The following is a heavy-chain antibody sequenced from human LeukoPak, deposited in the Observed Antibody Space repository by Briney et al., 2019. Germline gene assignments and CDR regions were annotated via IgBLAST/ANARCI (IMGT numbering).Heavy chain of an antibody. D-gene: IGHD3-10*01. V-gene: IGHV4-31*03. Sequence: SETLSLTCTVSGGSISSGGYYWSWIRQHPGKGLEWIGYIYYSGSTYYNPSLKSRVTISVDTSKNQFSLKLSSVTAADTAVYYCATLLFPGVPSGAYYMDVWGKGTTVTVSS. CDR3: ATLLFPGVPSGAYYMDV. CDR2: IYYSGST. CDR1: GGSISSGGYY. J-gene: IGHJ6*03.